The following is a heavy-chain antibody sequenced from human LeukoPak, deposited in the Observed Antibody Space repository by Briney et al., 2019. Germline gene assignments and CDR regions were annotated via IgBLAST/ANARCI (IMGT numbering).Heavy chain of an antibody. CDR3: ASTNCSSARCYGANWFDP. Sequence: SEPLSLTCTVSGGSISSGDYYWSWIRQPPGKGLEWIGYINYSGSTFHYNPSLKRRVTISVDTSKNQFSLRLNSVTVADSAVYYSASTNCSSARCYGANWFDPWGQGTLVTVSS. CDR1: GGSISSGDYY. CDR2: INYSGST. D-gene: IGHD2-2*01. J-gene: IGHJ5*02. V-gene: IGHV4-30-4*01.